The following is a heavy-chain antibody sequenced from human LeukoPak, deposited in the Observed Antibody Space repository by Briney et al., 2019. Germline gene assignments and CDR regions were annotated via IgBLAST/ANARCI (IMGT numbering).Heavy chain of an antibody. Sequence: GGSLRLSCAASGFTFSTSWMGWVRQAPGKGLEWVANINQDGSERYYVDSVKGRFTISRDNAKNSLFLQMNSLTADDTAVYYCARERTTIMSGTAIGGYWGQGTLVTVSS. V-gene: IGHV3-7*01. CDR3: ARERTTIMSGTAIGGY. J-gene: IGHJ4*02. D-gene: IGHD4-11*01. CDR1: GFTFSTSW. CDR2: INQDGSER.